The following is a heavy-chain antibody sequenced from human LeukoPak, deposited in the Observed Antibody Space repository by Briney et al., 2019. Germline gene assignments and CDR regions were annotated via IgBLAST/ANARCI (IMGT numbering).Heavy chain of an antibody. CDR2: IYTSGST. CDR3: ARTSLWFGELVAFDI. V-gene: IGHV4-59*10. Sequence: SETLSLTCAVYGGSFSGYYWSWIRQPAGKGLEWIGRIYTSGSTNYNPSLKSRVTMSVDTSKNQFSLKLSSVTAADTAVYYCARTSLWFGELVAFDIWGQGTMVTVSS. J-gene: IGHJ3*02. D-gene: IGHD3-10*01. CDR1: GGSFSGYY.